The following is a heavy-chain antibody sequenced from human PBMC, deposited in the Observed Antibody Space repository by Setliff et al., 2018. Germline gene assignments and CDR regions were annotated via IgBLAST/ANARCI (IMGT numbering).Heavy chain of an antibody. V-gene: IGHV4-61*09. CDR3: ARWTYSSGTG. J-gene: IGHJ4*02. Sequence: SETLSLTCTVSGGSISSGSYFWSWIRQPAGKGLEWIGHIYTSGSTDYNPSLRSRVTISVDTSKNQFSLKLSSVTAADTAVYYCARWTYSSGTGWGQGTLVTVS. D-gene: IGHD6-19*01. CDR1: GGSISSGSYF. CDR2: IYTSGST.